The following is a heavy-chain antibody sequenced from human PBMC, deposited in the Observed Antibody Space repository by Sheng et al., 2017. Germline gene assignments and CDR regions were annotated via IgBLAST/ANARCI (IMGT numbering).Heavy chain of an antibody. Sequence: QVQLQQWGAGLLKPSETLSLTCAVYGGGPSVLLLELDPPAPTGRGWSGLGKVNHSGSTNYNPSLKSRVTISVDTSKNQFSLKXSSVTAADTAVYYCARSLVVPAAMGNWFDPWGQGTLVTVSS. CDR3: ARSLVVPAAMGNWFDP. J-gene: IGHJ5*02. D-gene: IGHD2-2*01. CDR2: VNHSGST. CDR1: GGGPSVLL. V-gene: IGHV4-34*01.